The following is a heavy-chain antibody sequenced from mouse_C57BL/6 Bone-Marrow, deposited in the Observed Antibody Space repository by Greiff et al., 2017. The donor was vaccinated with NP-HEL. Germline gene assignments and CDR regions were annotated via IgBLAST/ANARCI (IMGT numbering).Heavy chain of an antibody. D-gene: IGHD1-1*01. Sequence: VKLMESGPGLVQPSQSLSITCTVSGFSLTSYGVHWVRQSPGKGLEWLGVIWSGGSTDYNAAFISRLSISKDNSKSQVFFKMNSLQADDTAIYYCASYYLYYAMDYWGQGTSVTVSS. CDR3: ASYYLYYAMDY. V-gene: IGHV2-2*01. CDR1: GFSLTSYG. J-gene: IGHJ4*01. CDR2: IWSGGST.